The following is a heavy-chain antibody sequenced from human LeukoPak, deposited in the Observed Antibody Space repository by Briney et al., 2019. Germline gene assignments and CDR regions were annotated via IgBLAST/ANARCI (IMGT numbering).Heavy chain of an antibody. D-gene: IGHD2-15*01. J-gene: IGHJ3*02. Sequence: GGSLRLSCAASGFTFSSYGMSWVRQAPGKGLEWVANIKKDGSEKYYVDSVKGRFTISRDNAKTSLYLQMNSLRAEDTAVYYCARPGYCSGGSCGAFDIWGQGTMVTVSS. CDR3: ARPGYCSGGSCGAFDI. V-gene: IGHV3-7*03. CDR2: IKKDGSEK. CDR1: GFTFSSYG.